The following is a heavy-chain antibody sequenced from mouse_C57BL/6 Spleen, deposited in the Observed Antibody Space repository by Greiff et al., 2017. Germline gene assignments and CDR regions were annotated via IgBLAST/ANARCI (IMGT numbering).Heavy chain of an antibody. J-gene: IGHJ4*01. D-gene: IGHD2-5*01. CDR1: GYTFTSYW. CDR2: IDPSDSYT. Sequence: VQLQQPGAELVKPGASVKLSCKASGYTFTSYWMQWVKQRPGQGLEWIGEIDPSDSYTNYNQKFKGKATLTVDTSSSTAYMQLSSLTSEDSAVYYCARSNHYYAMDYWGQGTSVTVSS. CDR3: ARSNHYYAMDY. V-gene: IGHV1-50*01.